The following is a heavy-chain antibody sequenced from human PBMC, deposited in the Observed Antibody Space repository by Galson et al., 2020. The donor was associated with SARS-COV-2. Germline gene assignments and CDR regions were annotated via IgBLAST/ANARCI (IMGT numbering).Heavy chain of an antibody. J-gene: IGHJ4*02. V-gene: IGHV4-30-4*01. CDR1: GDSISSGDSY. CDR3: VRFLGAMVRGITEYYFDY. CDR2: IHYSGRT. Sequence: SETLSLTSTVSGDSISSGDSYWSWIRQPPGKGLEWIGYIHYSGRTYYNPSLQSRLAISVDTSKNLFSLRLSSVTAADTAVYFCVRFLGAMVRGITEYYFDYWGQGTLVTVSS. D-gene: IGHD3-10*01.